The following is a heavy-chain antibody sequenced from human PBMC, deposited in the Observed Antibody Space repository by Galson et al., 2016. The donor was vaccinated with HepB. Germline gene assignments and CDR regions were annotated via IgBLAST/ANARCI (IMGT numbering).Heavy chain of an antibody. D-gene: IGHD2-2*01. J-gene: IGHJ6*02. Sequence: SLRLSCAASGFTFSTYDMHWVRQVPGKGLDWVSAIGTGGDTYYSGSVKGRFTISRENAKKSLYLQMNSLRAGDTAVYYCVRGRHQATSIDLYGMDVWGQGTTVTVSS. V-gene: IGHV3-13*01. CDR2: IGTGGDT. CDR3: VRGRHQATSIDLYGMDV. CDR1: GFTFSTYD.